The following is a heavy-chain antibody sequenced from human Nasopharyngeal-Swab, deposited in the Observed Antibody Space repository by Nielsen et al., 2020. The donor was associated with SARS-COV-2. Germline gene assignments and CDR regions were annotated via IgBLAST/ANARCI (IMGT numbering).Heavy chain of an antibody. Sequence: SETLSLTCTVSGGSIRSYYWSWIRQPPGKGLEWIGYIYYSGSTSYNPSLKSRVTISVDTSKNQFSLKVNSVTAADTAVYYCARDRLSGLDYWGQGTLVTVSS. V-gene: IGHV4-59*01. J-gene: IGHJ4*02. CDR3: ARDRLSGLDY. D-gene: IGHD6-19*01. CDR2: IYYSGST. CDR1: GGSIRSYY.